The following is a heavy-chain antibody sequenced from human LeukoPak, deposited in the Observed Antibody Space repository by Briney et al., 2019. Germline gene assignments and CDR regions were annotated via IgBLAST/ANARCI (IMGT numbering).Heavy chain of an antibody. V-gene: IGHV3-7*01. CDR2: IKQDGSEK. J-gene: IGHJ6*02. Sequence: PGGSLRLSCAASGFTFSSYWMSWVRQAPGKGLERVANIKQDGSEKYYVDSVKGRFTISRDNAKNSLYLQMNSLRAEDTAVYYCARGPYSSSWYGYYYYYGMDVWGQGTTVTVSS. D-gene: IGHD6-13*01. CDR1: GFTFSSYW. CDR3: ARGPYSSSWYGYYYYYGMDV.